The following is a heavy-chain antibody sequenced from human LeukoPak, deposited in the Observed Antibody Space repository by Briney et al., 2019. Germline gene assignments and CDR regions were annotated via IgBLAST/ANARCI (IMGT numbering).Heavy chain of an antibody. CDR3: ARAGGDCSGGSCYLEF. J-gene: IGHJ4*02. CDR1: GGSITNGGYS. CDR2: NHRSAGS. Sequence: PSQTLSLTCAVSGGSITNGGYSWSWIRQAPGKGLEWIGYNHRSAGSNYNPSLKSRVTILLDKSKNQFSLKLTSVTAADTAVYYCARAGGDCSGGSCYLEFWGQGTLATVSS. V-gene: IGHV4-30-2*01. D-gene: IGHD2-15*01.